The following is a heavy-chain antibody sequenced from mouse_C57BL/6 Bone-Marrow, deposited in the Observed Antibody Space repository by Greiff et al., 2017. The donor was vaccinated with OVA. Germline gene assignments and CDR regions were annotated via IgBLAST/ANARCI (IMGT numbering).Heavy chain of an antibody. D-gene: IGHD1-1*01. CDR2: IYPRSGNT. J-gene: IGHJ1*03. CDR1: GYTFTSYG. CDR3: ARSGIYYYGSSRFDV. Sequence: QVHVKQSGAELARPGASVKLSCKASGYTFTSYGISWVKQRTGQGLEWIGEIYPRSGNTYYNEKFKGKATLTADKSSSTAYMELRSLTSEDSAVYFCARSGIYYYGSSRFDVWGTGTTVTVSS. V-gene: IGHV1-81*01.